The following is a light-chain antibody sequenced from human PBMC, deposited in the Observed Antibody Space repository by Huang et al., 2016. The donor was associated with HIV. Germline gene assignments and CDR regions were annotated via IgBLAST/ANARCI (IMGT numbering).Light chain of an antibody. V-gene: IGKV3-11*01. Sequence: EIVLTQSPATLSLSPGGRATLSCRASQRVSGSLVWYQQRPGQPPRLLIYGVSYSAPGTPARFSGSGSGTDFTLTISSLEAEDFAVYYCHQRDTWPRTFGQGTKVEIK. J-gene: IGKJ1*01. CDR1: QRVSGS. CDR3: HQRDTWPRT. CDR2: GVS.